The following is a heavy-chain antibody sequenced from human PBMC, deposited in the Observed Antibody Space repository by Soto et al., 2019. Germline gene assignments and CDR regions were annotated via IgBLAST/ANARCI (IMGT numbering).Heavy chain of an antibody. Sequence: EVQLVESGGGLVKPGGSLRLSCAGSGLTLSSYGMTWVRQAPGKGLEWVSVISAITNYKYSADSLKGRLTISRDNAKNSLYLKMNSMRAKLKAVYNCAEGSRETSRYYVYDYWGQGTLVTVSS. CDR3: AEGSRETSRYYVYDY. CDR1: GLTLSSYG. CDR2: ISAITNYK. D-gene: IGHD3-3*01. V-gene: IGHV3-21*02. J-gene: IGHJ4*02.